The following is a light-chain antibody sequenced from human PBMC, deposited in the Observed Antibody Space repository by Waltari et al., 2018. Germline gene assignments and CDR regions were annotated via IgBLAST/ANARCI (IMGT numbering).Light chain of an antibody. CDR1: SSALGAYNS. J-gene: IGLJ2*01. V-gene: IGLV2-14*01. CDR3: SSFTTSSIL. CDR2: EVT. Sequence: QSALTQPASVSGSPGQSITISCTGPSSALGAYNSVSWYQQHPGQAPKLIIYEVTNRPSGVSTRFSGSKSGNTASLTISGLQAEDEADYYCSSFTTSSILFGGGTKLAVL.